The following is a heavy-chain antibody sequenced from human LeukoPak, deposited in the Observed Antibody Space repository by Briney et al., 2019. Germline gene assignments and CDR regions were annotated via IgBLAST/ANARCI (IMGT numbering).Heavy chain of an antibody. Sequence: ASVKVSCKASGYTFTGYYMHWVRQATGQGLEWMGWMNPNSGNTGYAQKFQGRVTITRNTSISTAYMELSSLRSEDTAVYYCARQSGSYLYYYYYYYMDVWGKGTTVTVSS. CDR1: GYTFTGYY. V-gene: IGHV1-8*03. D-gene: IGHD1-26*01. CDR2: MNPNSGNT. CDR3: ARQSGSYLYYYYYYYMDV. J-gene: IGHJ6*03.